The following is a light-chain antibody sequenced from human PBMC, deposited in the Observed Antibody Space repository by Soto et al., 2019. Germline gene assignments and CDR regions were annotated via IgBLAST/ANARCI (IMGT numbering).Light chain of an antibody. V-gene: IGKV3-20*01. J-gene: IGKJ1*01. CDR2: DAS. CDR3: QQYGSSPRT. CDR1: QSVSSSY. Sequence: EIVLTQSPGTLSLSPGERATLSCRASQSVSSSYLAWYQQKPGQAPRLLIYDASSRATGIPDRISGSGSGTDFTLTISRLEPEDFAVYYCQQYGSSPRTFGQGTKVDI.